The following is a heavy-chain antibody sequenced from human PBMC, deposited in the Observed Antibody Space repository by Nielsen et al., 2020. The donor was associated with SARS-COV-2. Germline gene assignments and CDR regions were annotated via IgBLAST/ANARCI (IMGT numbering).Heavy chain of an antibody. CDR1: GFTFSSYG. Sequence: GESLKISCAASGFTFSSYGMHWVRQAPGKGLEWVAVIWYDGSNKYYADSVKGRFTISRDNSKNTLYLQMNSLRAEDTAVYYCARAVVTMVRGDPMDDAFDIWGQGTMVTVSS. V-gene: IGHV3-33*01. CDR2: IWYDGSNK. D-gene: IGHD3-10*01. CDR3: ARAVVTMVRGDPMDDAFDI. J-gene: IGHJ3*02.